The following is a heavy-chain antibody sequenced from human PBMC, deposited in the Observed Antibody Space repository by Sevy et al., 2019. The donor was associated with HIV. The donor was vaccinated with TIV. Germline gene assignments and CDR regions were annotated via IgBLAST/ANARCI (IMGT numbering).Heavy chain of an antibody. V-gene: IGHV4-31*03. CDR3: ARERITMVRGVFDS. D-gene: IGHD3-10*01. CDR2: IYYSGST. Sequence: SETLSLTCTVSGGSISSGGYYWTWIRQHPGKGLEWIGYIYYSGSTYYNPSLKSRVTIAVDTSQNQFSLSLSYVTAADTAVYYCARERITMVRGVFDSWGPGTLVTVSS. CDR1: GGSISSGGYY. J-gene: IGHJ4*02.